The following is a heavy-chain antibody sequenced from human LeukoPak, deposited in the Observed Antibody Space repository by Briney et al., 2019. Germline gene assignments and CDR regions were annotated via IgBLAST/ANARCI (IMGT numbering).Heavy chain of an antibody. V-gene: IGHV1-58*01. D-gene: IGHD6-19*01. CDR2: IVVGSGNT. Sequence: GASVKVSCKASGFTFTSSAVQWVRQARGQRLEWIGWIVVGSGNTNYAQKFQERVTITRDMSTSTAYMELSSLRSEDTAVYYCAAAPSGGYSSGWLPTHYWGQGTLVTVSS. CDR1: GFTFTSSA. CDR3: AAAPSGGYSSGWLPTHY. J-gene: IGHJ4*02.